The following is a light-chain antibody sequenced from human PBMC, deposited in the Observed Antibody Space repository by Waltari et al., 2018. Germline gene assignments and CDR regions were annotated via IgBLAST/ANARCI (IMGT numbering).Light chain of an antibody. V-gene: IGKV1-5*03. CDR2: MAA. Sequence: DIQMTQFPSTLSASVGDRVTITCRASQSVSSWLAWYQQKPGKAPKPLSYMAATLEGGVPSRFSGSGSVTEFTLTISSLQPDDYATYYCQQYNTYSTFGQGTKVDIK. J-gene: IGKJ1*01. CDR1: QSVSSW. CDR3: QQYNTYST.